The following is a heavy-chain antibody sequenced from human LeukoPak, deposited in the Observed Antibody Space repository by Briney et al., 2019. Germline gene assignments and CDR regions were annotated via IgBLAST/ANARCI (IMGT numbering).Heavy chain of an antibody. J-gene: IGHJ4*02. D-gene: IGHD3-10*01. Sequence: PSETLSLTCAVYGGSFSRYYWSWIRQSPGKGLEWIAEINHRGDTNYNPSVKSRVTISVDTSKNQFSLKVTSLTAADTAVYYCARGFLAHFYGSSSHDYWGQGTLVSVSS. V-gene: IGHV4-34*01. CDR3: ARGFLAHFYGSSSHDY. CDR1: GGSFSRYY. CDR2: INHRGDT.